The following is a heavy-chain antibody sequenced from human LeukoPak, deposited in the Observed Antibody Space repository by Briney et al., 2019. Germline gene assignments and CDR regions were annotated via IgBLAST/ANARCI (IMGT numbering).Heavy chain of an antibody. CDR1: GGSISSSSYY. CDR2: IYYSGST. D-gene: IGHD6-6*01. V-gene: IGHV4-39*01. CDR3: ARLWYSSSHY. J-gene: IGHJ4*02. Sequence: SETLSLTCIVSGGSISSSSYYWGWIRQPPGKGLEWIGSIYYSGSTYYNSSLKSRVTISVDTSKNQFSLKLSSVTAADTAVYYCARLWYSSSHYWGQGTLVTVSS.